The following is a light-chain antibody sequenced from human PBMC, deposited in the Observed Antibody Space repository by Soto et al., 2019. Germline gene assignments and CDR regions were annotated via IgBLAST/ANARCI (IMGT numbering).Light chain of an antibody. CDR2: DVS. J-gene: IGLJ2*01. Sequence: SVLAQPASVSGSPGQSITISCAGTSSDVGGYNYVSWYQHHPGKAPKLMIYDVSNRPSGVSNRFSGSKSGSTASLTISGVQAEDEADYWCSSYTSSSTLVVFGGGTKVTVL. V-gene: IGLV2-14*03. CDR3: SSYTSSSTLVV. CDR1: SSDVGGYNY.